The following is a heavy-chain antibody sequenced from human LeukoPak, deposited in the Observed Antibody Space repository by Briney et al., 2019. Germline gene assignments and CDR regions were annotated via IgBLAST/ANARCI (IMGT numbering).Heavy chain of an antibody. Sequence: PSETLSLTRTVSGGSISSYYWSWIRQPPGKGLEWIGYIYYSGSTNYNPSLKSRVTISVDTSKNPFSLKLSSVTAADTAVYYCARLVYGSGSYYSNWFDPWGQGTLVTVSS. CDR1: GGSISSYY. CDR2: IYYSGST. D-gene: IGHD3-10*01. J-gene: IGHJ5*02. V-gene: IGHV4-59*08. CDR3: ARLVYGSGSYYSNWFDP.